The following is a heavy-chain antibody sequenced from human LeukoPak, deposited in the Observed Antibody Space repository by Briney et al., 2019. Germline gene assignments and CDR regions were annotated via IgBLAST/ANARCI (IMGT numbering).Heavy chain of an antibody. Sequence: ASVKVSCKASGYTFTSYDINWVRQATGQGGEWMGWMSPKSGNTGYAQKFQGRVTMTRSTSRSTAYMELSSLRSEDTAVYYCARGPPKWGYDYWGQGTLVTVST. V-gene: IGHV1-8*01. CDR2: MSPKSGNT. CDR1: GYTFTSYD. J-gene: IGHJ4*02. CDR3: ARGPPKWGYDY. D-gene: IGHD7-27*01.